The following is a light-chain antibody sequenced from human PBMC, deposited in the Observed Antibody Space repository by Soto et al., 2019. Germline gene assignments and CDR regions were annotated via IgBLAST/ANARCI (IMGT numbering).Light chain of an antibody. V-gene: IGKV3-11*01. CDR1: RSVSSY. Sequence: EIVLTQSPATLSLSPGERATLSCRASRSVSSYLAWYQQKPDQAPRLLIYDASNRATGIPARFSGSGSGTDFTLTISSLEPEDFAVYYCQQRGNWPLTFGHGTRLVI. CDR3: QQRGNWPLT. J-gene: IGKJ5*01. CDR2: DAS.